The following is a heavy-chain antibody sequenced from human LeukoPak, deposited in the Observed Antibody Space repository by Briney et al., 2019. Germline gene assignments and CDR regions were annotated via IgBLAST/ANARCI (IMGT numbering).Heavy chain of an antibody. Sequence: GGSLRLPCAASGFTFSSYSMNWVRQAPGKGLEWVSSISSSSSYIYYADSVKGRFTISRDNAKNSLYLQMNSLRAEDTAVYYCAATGSNDAFDIWGQGTMVTVSS. V-gene: IGHV3-21*01. CDR3: AATGSNDAFDI. CDR2: ISSSSSYI. D-gene: IGHD1-1*01. CDR1: GFTFSSYS. J-gene: IGHJ3*02.